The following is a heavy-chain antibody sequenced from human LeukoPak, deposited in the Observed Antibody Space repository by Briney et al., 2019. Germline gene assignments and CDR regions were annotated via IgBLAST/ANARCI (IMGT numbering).Heavy chain of an antibody. CDR3: ARVPRIEAGATGDWFDP. D-gene: IGHD6-13*01. J-gene: IGHJ5*02. Sequence: SETLSLTYTVSGGSISSYYWSWIWQPPGKGLEWIGFIYYSGSTNYNPSLKSRVTISVDTSKNQFFLNLGSVTAADTAVYYCARVPRIEAGATGDWFDPWGQGTVVTVSS. V-gene: IGHV4-59*01. CDR1: GGSISSYY. CDR2: IYYSGST.